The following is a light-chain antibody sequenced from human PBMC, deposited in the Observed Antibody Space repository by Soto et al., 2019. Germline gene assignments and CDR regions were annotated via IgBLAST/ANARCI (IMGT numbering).Light chain of an antibody. CDR2: EVS. CDR1: SSDIGGYNY. J-gene: IGLJ2*01. CDR3: SSYTSSSTLV. Sequence: QSALTQPASVSGSPGQSITIFCSGTSSDIGGYNYVSWYQHHPGKAPKLIIYEVSNRPSGVSNRFSGSKSGNTASLTISGLQAEDEADYYCSSYTSSSTLVFGGGTKLTVL. V-gene: IGLV2-14*01.